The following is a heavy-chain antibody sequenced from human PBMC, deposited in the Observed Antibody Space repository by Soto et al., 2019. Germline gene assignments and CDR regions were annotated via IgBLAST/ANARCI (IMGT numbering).Heavy chain of an antibody. J-gene: IGHJ6*02. V-gene: IGHV1-69*01. D-gene: IGHD2-2*01. CDR3: ARSQGSSTSLEIYYYYYYGMDV. CDR2: IIPISDTT. CDR1: GGTFSSYA. Sequence: QVQLVQSGAEVQKPGSSVKVSCKASGGTFSSYAICWVRQAPGQGLEWMGGIIPISDTTNYAQKFQGRVTITADESTSTAYMELSSLRSEDTAVYYCARSQGSSTSLEIYYYYYYGMDVWGQGTTVTVSS.